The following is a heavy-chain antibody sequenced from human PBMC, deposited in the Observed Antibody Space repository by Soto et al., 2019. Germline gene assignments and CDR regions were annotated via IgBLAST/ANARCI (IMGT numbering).Heavy chain of an antibody. CDR2: IWYDGSNK. Sequence: QVQVVESGGGVVQPGRSLRLSCTASGFTFSGHAMHWVGQPPGKGLEWVAQIWYDGSNKYYADSVKGRFTISRDNSKNTLYVQMDSLRVEDTAVYYCARDGQSLAPYALDVWGQGTSVTVSS. CDR3: ARDGQSLAPYALDV. J-gene: IGHJ6*02. CDR1: GFTFSGHA. D-gene: IGHD6-19*01. V-gene: IGHV3-33*01.